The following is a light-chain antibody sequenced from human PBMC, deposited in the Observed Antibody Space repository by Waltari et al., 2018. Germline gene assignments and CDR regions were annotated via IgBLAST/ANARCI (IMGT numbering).Light chain of an antibody. CDR2: DNG. Sequence: QSVLTQPPSVSGAPGQRVTISCTGSRSNIGAGYDVHWYQQLPGTAPKLLIYDNGSRPSGVPVRFSGSKSGTSASLAITVLQAEDDAAYYCQSFYNILSGVVFGGGTKLTVL. CDR1: RSNIGAGYD. V-gene: IGLV1-40*01. J-gene: IGLJ2*01. CDR3: QSFYNILSGVV.